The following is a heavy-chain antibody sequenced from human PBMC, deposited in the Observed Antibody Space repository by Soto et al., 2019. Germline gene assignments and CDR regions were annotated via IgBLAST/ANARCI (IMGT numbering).Heavy chain of an antibody. CDR1: GDAISNCDYY. Sequence: QVQLQESGPGLVKPSQTLSLTCTVSGDAISNCDYYWNWIRQSPGKGLEWIASIDYSGSTYYNPSLTSRVVISADTPKNLFSLKSRSVTDADAAVYFCAGDGTYCYSFDVWGQGTTVTVSS. J-gene: IGHJ6*02. CDR2: IDYSGST. V-gene: IGHV4-30-4*01. CDR3: AGDGTYCYSFDV.